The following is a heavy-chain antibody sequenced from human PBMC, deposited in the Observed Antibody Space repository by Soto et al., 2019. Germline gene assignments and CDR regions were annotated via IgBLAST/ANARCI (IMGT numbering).Heavy chain of an antibody. CDR1: GFTFSSYW. Sequence: GGSRRLPYAASGFTFSSYWMPWVRQDAGKGLLWVSSIKTDGTVTQYADSVKGRFTVSRDNAKNTLYLQMNSLRAEDTAVYYCAKDLSWGQCDYWGQGALVTVSS. J-gene: IGHJ4*02. V-gene: IGHV3-74*03. CDR2: IKTDGTVT. D-gene: IGHD3-16*01. CDR3: AKDLSWGQCDY.